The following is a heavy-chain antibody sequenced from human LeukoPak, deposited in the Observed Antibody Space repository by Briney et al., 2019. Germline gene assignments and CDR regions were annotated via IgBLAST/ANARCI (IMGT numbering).Heavy chain of an antibody. Sequence: GGSLRLSCAASGFTFSSYWMHWVRQAPGKGLVWVSRINSDGSSTSYADSVKGRFTISRDNAKNTLYLQMNSLRAEDTAVYYCAKGAHEWLLYFDYWGQGTLVTVSS. CDR3: AKGAHEWLLYFDY. J-gene: IGHJ4*02. D-gene: IGHD3-3*01. V-gene: IGHV3-74*01. CDR2: INSDGSST. CDR1: GFTFSSYW.